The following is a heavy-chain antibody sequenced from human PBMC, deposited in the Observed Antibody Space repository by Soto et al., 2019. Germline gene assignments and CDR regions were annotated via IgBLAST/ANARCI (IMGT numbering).Heavy chain of an antibody. J-gene: IGHJ6*03. Sequence: SETLSLTCAVYGGSFSGYYWSWIRQPPGKGLEWIGEINHSGSTNYTPSLKSRVTISVDTSKNQFSLKLSSVTAADTAVYYCARGGRASGRYYYYYYMDVWGKGTTVTVSS. CDR3: ARGGRASGRYYYYYYMDV. CDR1: GGSFSGYY. V-gene: IGHV4-34*01. D-gene: IGHD6-25*01. CDR2: INHSGST.